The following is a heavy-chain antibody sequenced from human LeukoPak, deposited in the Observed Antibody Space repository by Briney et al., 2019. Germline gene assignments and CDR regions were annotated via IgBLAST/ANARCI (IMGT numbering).Heavy chain of an antibody. Sequence: SETLSLTRTVSGGSISSYYWSWIRQPPGKGLEWIGYIYYSGSTNYNPSLKSRVTISVDTSKNQFSLKLSSVTAADTAVYYCARSPIVVVPAAMHAFDVWGQGTMVTVSS. D-gene: IGHD2-2*01. CDR2: IYYSGST. J-gene: IGHJ3*01. CDR1: GGSISSYY. V-gene: IGHV4-59*08. CDR3: ARSPIVVVPAAMHAFDV.